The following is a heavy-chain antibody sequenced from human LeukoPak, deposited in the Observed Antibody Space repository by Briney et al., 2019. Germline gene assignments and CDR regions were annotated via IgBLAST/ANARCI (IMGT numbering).Heavy chain of an antibody. CDR3: ARAKTTVTTWFDP. CDR2: IYHSGST. V-gene: IGHV4-38-2*01. Sequence: PSETLSLTCAVSGYSISSGYYWGWIRQPPGKGLEWIGSIYHSGSTYYNPSLKSRVTISVDTSKNQFSLKLSSVTAADTAVYYCARAKTTVTTWFDPWGQGTLVTVSS. CDR1: GYSISSGYY. J-gene: IGHJ5*02. D-gene: IGHD4-17*01.